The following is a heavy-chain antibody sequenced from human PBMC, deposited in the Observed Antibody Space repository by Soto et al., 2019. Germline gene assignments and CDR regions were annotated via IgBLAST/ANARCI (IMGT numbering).Heavy chain of an antibody. V-gene: IGHV1-69*06. CDR1: GGTLSSFINYP. D-gene: IGHD3-3*01. J-gene: IGHJ4*02. Sequence: QMLLVQSGAEVKKPGSSVKVSCKASGGTLSSFINYPINWVRQAPGQGLEWMGGIVPIVGTVNYAQKFQGRVTITADKSTGTGYMELSSLRSEDTDLYYCARRDTSGFLRYFDNWGQGTLVAVSS. CDR3: ARRDTSGFLRYFDN. CDR2: IVPIVGTV.